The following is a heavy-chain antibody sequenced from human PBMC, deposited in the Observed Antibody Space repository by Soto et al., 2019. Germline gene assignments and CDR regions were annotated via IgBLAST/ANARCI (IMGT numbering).Heavy chain of an antibody. D-gene: IGHD3-22*01. CDR3: AREVSSGYFDY. CDR1: GFTVSSNY. V-gene: IGHV3-53*01. Sequence: EVQLVESGGGLIQPGGSLRLSCAASGFTVSSNYMSWVRQAPGKGLEWVSVIYSGGSTYYADSVKGRFTISRDNSKNTLYLQMNRLRAEETAVYYCAREVSSGYFDYWVQGTLVTVSS. CDR2: IYSGGST. J-gene: IGHJ4*02.